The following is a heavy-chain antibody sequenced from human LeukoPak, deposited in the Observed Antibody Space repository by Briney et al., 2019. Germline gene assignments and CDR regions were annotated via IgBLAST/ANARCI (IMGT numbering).Heavy chain of an antibody. J-gene: IGHJ4*02. CDR3: ARGTQNRGFGELLYDY. D-gene: IGHD3-10*01. Sequence: SETLSLTCAVSGYSISSGYYWGWIRQPPGKGLEWIGSIYHSGSTYYNPSLKSRVTISVDTSKNQFSLKLSSVTAADTAVYYCARGTQNRGFGELLYDYWGQGTLVTVSS. CDR2: IYHSGST. V-gene: IGHV4-38-2*01. CDR1: GYSISSGYY.